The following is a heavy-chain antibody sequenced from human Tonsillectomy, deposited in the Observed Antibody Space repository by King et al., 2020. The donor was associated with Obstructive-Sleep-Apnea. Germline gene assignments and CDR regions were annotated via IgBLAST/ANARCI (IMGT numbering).Heavy chain of an antibody. CDR2: IIPILDIS. J-gene: IGHJ5*02. Sequence: QLVQSGAELNKPGSSVRVSCKASGGNFSNFAISWVRQAPGQGLEWMGAIIPILDISNYARKFQGRVTITADKPTSTAYMELNSLRSDDTAVYYCAREGSAGGWFDPWGQGTLVTVSS. V-gene: IGHV1-69*04. D-gene: IGHD3-10*01. CDR3: AREGSAGGWFDP. CDR1: GGNFSNFA.